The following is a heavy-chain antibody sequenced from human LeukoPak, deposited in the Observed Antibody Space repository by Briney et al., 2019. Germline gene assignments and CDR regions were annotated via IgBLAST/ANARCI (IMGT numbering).Heavy chain of an antibody. V-gene: IGHV1-18*01. CDR3: ARGGLGDFYYYYYMDV. J-gene: IGHJ6*03. D-gene: IGHD1-26*01. CDR2: ISADNGNT. CDR1: GYTFTSYA. Sequence: GDSVKVSCKASGYTFTSYAISWVRQAPGQGLEWMGWISADNGNTDYAQRFQGRVTMTTDTSTSTAYMELRSLRSDDTAVYYCARGGLGDFYYYYYMDVWGKGTTVTISS.